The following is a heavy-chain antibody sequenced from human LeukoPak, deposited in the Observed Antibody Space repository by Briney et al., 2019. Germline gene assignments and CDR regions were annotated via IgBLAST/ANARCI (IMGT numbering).Heavy chain of an antibody. V-gene: IGHV4-38-2*02. J-gene: IGHJ6*02. Sequence: PSETLSLTCTVSGYSISSGYYWGWIRQPPGKGLEWIGSIYHSGSTYYNPSLKSRVTISVDTSKNQFSLKLSSVTAADTAVYYCARDRGYYGSGITYYYYGMDVWGQGTTVTVSS. CDR2: IYHSGST. CDR1: GYSISSGYY. CDR3: ARDRGYYGSGITYYYYGMDV. D-gene: IGHD3-10*01.